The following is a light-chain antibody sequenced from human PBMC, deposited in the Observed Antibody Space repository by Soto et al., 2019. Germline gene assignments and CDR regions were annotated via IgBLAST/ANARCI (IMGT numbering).Light chain of an antibody. CDR3: SSYTSSSTRA. CDR1: SSDVGAYDF. V-gene: IGLV2-14*03. J-gene: IGLJ1*01. CDR2: EVS. Sequence: QSALTQPASVSGSPGQSITISCTGTSSDVGAYDFVSWYQQHPDKAPKLMIYEVSNRPSGVSNRFSGSKSVNTATLTISGLQAEDEADYYCSSYTSSSTRAFGTGTKVT.